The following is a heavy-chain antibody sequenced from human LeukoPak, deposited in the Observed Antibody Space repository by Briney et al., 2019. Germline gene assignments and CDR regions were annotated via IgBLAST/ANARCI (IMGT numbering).Heavy chain of an antibody. D-gene: IGHD6-19*01. CDR1: GFTFNNYG. Sequence: GGSLRLSCAASGFTFNNYGMHWVRQAPGKGLEWVSAISGGGGSTYYADSVKGRFTISRDNSKNTLYLQMNSLRAEDTAVYYCAKGDRTQWLTHTYDYWGQGTLVTVSS. CDR3: AKGDRTQWLTHTYDY. J-gene: IGHJ4*02. CDR2: ISGGGGST. V-gene: IGHV3-23*01.